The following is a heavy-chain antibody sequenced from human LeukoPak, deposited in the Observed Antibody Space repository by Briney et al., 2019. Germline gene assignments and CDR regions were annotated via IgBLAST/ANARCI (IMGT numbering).Heavy chain of an antibody. Sequence: PGGSLRLSCAASGFTFSSYGMHWVRQAPGKGLEWVAVISYDGSNKCYADSVKGRFTISRDNSKNTLYLQMNSLRAEDTAVYYCARDWTDFWSGYYYYGMDVWGQGTTVTVSS. CDR1: GFTFSSYG. V-gene: IGHV3-30*03. D-gene: IGHD3-3*01. CDR2: ISYDGSNK. J-gene: IGHJ6*02. CDR3: ARDWTDFWSGYYYYGMDV.